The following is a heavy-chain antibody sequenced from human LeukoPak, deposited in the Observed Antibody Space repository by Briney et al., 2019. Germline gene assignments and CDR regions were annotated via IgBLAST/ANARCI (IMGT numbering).Heavy chain of an antibody. D-gene: IGHD3-10*01. CDR3: AKKGYAGSGTSSYYFDY. CDR2: ISTGGGAT. Sequence: GGSLRLSCAASGFTFSSFSMNWVRQAPGKGLEWVSTISTGGGATYYTDSVKGRFTISRDNSENTLYLQMNSLRAEDTAVNYCAKKGYAGSGTSSYYFDYWGQGTLVTVSS. CDR1: GFTFSSFS. J-gene: IGHJ4*02. V-gene: IGHV3-23*01.